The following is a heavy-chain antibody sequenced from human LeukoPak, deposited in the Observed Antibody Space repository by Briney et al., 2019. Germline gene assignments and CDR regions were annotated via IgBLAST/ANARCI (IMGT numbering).Heavy chain of an antibody. CDR3: ARDREDRGRPGSNGYYFDY. Sequence: RGSLRLSCAPSRFTLNNYAINRVRPAPEEGLQWVSGIGASGTYTYYADSVKGRFTTSRDNSRNTVYLQMNSLRVEDTAMYYCARDREDRGRPGSNGYYFDYWGEGTLVTVSS. V-gene: IGHV3-23*01. CDR1: RFTLNNYA. CDR2: IGASGTYT. J-gene: IGHJ4*02. D-gene: IGHD6-19*01.